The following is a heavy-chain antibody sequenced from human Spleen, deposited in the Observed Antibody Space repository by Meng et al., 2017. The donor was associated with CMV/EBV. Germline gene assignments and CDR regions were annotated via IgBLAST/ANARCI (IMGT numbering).Heavy chain of an antibody. Sequence: GESLKISCAASGFTVSSNYMSWVRQAPGKGLEWVSVIYSDGSTYYADSVKGRFTISRENSKNTLYLQLNSLRAEDTAMYYCARDRFGLGIWGQGTMVTVSS. J-gene: IGHJ3*02. CDR2: IYSDGST. CDR1: GFTVSSNY. D-gene: IGHD3-16*01. V-gene: IGHV3-53*05. CDR3: ARDRFGLGI.